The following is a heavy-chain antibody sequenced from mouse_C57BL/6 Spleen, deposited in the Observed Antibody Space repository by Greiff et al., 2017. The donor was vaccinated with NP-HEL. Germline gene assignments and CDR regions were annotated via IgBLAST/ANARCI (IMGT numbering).Heavy chain of an antibody. D-gene: IGHD1-1*01. Sequence: VKLQESGAELVKPGASVKLSCKASGYTFTSYWMHWVKQRPGRGLEWIGRIDPNSGGTKYNEKFKSKATLTVDKPSSTAYMQLSSLTSEDSAVYYCARPHITTVVARYAMDYWGQGTSVTVSS. CDR1: GYTFTSYW. CDR2: IDPNSGGT. V-gene: IGHV1-72*01. J-gene: IGHJ4*01. CDR3: ARPHITTVVARYAMDY.